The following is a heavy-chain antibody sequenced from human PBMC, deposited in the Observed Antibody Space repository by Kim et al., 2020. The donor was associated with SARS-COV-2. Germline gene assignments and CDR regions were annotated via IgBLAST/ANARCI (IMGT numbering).Heavy chain of an antibody. D-gene: IGHD6-19*01. Sequence: ASVKVSCKASGYTFTGYYMHWVRQAPGQGLEWMGWINPNSGGTHYAQKFQGRVTMTRDTSISTAYMELSRLRSDDTAVYYCARDVYYSDFLAVAGKGLADHWGQGTLVTVSS. J-gene: IGHJ4*02. CDR1: GYTFTGYY. CDR2: INPNSGGT. CDR3: ARDVYYSDFLAVAGKGLADH. V-gene: IGHV1-2*02.